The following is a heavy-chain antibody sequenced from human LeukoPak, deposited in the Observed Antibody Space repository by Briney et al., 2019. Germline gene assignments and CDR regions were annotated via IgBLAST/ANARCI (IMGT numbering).Heavy chain of an antibody. CDR1: GFTFSSSA. J-gene: IGHJ3*02. CDR3: ARRTPERAFDI. Sequence: GGSLRLSCAASGFTFSSSAMSWVRQAPGKGLECVSSINSDGTRTYYSDSVKGRFTISRDNSKNTLYLLMNSLRAEDTAVYYCARRTPERAFDIWGQGTMVTVSS. D-gene: IGHD4-23*01. V-gene: IGHV3-23*01. CDR2: INSDGTRT.